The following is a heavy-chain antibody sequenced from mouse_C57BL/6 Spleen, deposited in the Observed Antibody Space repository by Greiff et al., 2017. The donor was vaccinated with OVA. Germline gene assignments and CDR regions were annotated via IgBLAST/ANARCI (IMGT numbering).Heavy chain of an antibody. CDR3: ARGISTMVRYFDV. Sequence: EVQLQESGPVLVKPGASVKMSCKASGYTFTDYYMNWVKQSHGKSLEWIGVINPYNGGTSYNQKFKGKATLTVDKSSSTAYMELNSLTSEDSAVYYCARGISTMVRYFDVWGTGTTVTVSS. CDR1: GYTFTDYY. D-gene: IGHD2-2*01. V-gene: IGHV1-19*01. CDR2: INPYNGGT. J-gene: IGHJ1*03.